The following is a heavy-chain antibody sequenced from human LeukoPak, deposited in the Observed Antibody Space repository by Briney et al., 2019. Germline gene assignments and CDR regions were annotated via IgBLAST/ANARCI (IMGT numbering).Heavy chain of an antibody. Sequence: GGSLRLSCAASGFTFSSYAMSWVRQAPGEGLEWVSAISTNGSTTYYADSVKGRFTISRDNSKNTLYLQMNSLRAEDTALYYCARESPVAATGRSWFDSWGQGTLVTVSS. CDR1: GFTFSSYA. CDR2: ISTNGSTT. CDR3: ARESPVAATGRSWFDS. V-gene: IGHV3-23*01. J-gene: IGHJ5*01. D-gene: IGHD6-13*01.